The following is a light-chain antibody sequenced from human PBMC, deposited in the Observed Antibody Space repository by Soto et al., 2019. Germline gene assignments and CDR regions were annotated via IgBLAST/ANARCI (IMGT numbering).Light chain of an antibody. CDR1: KNDIGDYNY. Sequence: QSALTQPASVSGSPGQSITISCTGTKNDIGDYNYVSWYQQHPGKVPKLIIYEVSNRPSGVSNRFSGSKSGNTASLTISGLQAEDEADYYCSSYTVTNTWVFGGGTKVTVL. CDR3: SSYTVTNTWV. J-gene: IGLJ3*02. V-gene: IGLV2-14*01. CDR2: EVS.